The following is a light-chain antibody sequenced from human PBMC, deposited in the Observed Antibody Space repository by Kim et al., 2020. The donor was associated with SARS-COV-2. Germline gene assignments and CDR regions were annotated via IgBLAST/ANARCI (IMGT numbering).Light chain of an antibody. CDR3: QQYYSAPHT. CDR2: WAS. Sequence: DIVMTQSPDSLAVSLGERATINCKSSRSVLYSSNNKNYITWYQHKPGQPPKLLIYWASTRESGVPDRFSGSGSGTDFTLTISSLQAEDVAVYYCQQYYSAPHTFGQGTKLEI. V-gene: IGKV4-1*01. J-gene: IGKJ2*01. CDR1: RSVLYSSNNKNY.